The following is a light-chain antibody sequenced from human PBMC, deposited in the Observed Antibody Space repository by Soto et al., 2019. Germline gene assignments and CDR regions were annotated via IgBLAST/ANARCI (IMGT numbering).Light chain of an antibody. Sequence: QSALTQPASVSGSPGQSIAISCTGTRSDVGAYNYVSWYQQHPGKAPKLMISEVTNRPSGVSDRFSGSKSVNTASLTISGLQAEDDADYYCSSFTSRFTFVFGTGTKATVL. CDR3: SSFTSRFTFV. CDR1: RSDVGAYNY. J-gene: IGLJ1*01. V-gene: IGLV2-14*01. CDR2: EVT.